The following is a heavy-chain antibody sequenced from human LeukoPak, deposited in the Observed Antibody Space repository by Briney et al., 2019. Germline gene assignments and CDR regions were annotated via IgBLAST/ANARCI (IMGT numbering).Heavy chain of an antibody. CDR3: AREGDGYGDYVPFDY. V-gene: IGHV4-39*07. CDR1: GGSISSSSYY. CDR2: IYYSGST. J-gene: IGHJ4*02. Sequence: PSETLSLTCTVSGGSISSSSYYWGWIRQPLGKGLEWIGSIYYSGSTYYNPSLKGRVTISVDTSKNQFSLKLSSVTAADTAVYYCAREGDGYGDYVPFDYWGQGTLVTVSS. D-gene: IGHD4-17*01.